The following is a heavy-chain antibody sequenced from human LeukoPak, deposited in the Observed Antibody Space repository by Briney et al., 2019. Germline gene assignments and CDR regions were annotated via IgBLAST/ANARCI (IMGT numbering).Heavy chain of an antibody. CDR2: INGGGGST. D-gene: IGHD2-15*01. V-gene: IGHV3-23*01. CDR1: GFTFSNYV. CDR3: VKDGRRSPPC. J-gene: IGHJ4*02. Sequence: GGSLRLSCAASGFTFSNYVMSWVRQAPGKRPERASGINGGGGSTFYAESVKGRFTISRDNSKNTLYLQMSTLRVEDSAVYYCVKDGRRSPPCWGQGTRDTVSS.